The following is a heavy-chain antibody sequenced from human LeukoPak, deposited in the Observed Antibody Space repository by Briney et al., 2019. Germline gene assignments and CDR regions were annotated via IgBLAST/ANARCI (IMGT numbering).Heavy chain of an antibody. D-gene: IGHD6-13*01. J-gene: IGHJ4*02. Sequence: GGSLRLSCVASGFTFSSYAMSWVRQPPGKGLEWVSTIQDGGSSTYTDPVKGRFTISRDNSENMLNLQVNSLRAEDTAVYYCAKDPSAAGNWGQGTLVTVSS. CDR1: GFTFSSYA. CDR3: AKDPSAAGN. CDR2: IQDGGSST. V-gene: IGHV3-23*01.